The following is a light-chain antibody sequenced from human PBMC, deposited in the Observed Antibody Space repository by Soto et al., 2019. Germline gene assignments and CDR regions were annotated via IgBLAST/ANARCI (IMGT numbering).Light chain of an antibody. CDR1: SSNIGANYD. Sequence: QPVLTQPPSVSGASGQRVTISCTGSSSNIGANYDVHWYQQLPETAPKLLIYGNSNRASGVPDRFSGSKSGTSASLAITGLQAEDEADYYCQSYDSSLSGYVFGTGTKLTVL. CDR3: QSYDSSLSGYV. J-gene: IGLJ1*01. CDR2: GNS. V-gene: IGLV1-40*01.